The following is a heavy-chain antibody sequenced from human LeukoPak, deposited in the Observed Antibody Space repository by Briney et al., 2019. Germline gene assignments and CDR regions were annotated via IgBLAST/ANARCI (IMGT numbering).Heavy chain of an antibody. CDR1: GGSISSYY. Sequence: SGTLSLTCTVSGGSISSYYWSWIRQPPGKGLQWIGYIYYSGSTNYNPSLKSRVTISVDTSKNQLSLKLNSVTAADTAVYYCARGVVGATSFDYWGQGTLVTVSS. D-gene: IGHD1-26*01. CDR2: IYYSGST. J-gene: IGHJ4*02. V-gene: IGHV4-59*01. CDR3: ARGVVGATSFDY.